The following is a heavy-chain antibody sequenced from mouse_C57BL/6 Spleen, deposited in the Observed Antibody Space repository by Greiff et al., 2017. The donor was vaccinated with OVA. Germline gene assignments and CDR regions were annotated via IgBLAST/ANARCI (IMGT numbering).Heavy chain of an antibody. D-gene: IGHD1-1*01. CDR2: IHPNSGST. J-gene: IGHJ2*01. Sequence: VKLQQPGAELVKPGASVKLSCKASGYTFTSYWMHWVKQRPGQGLEWIGMIHPNSGSTNYNEKFKSKATLTVDKSSSTAYMQLSSLTSEDSAVYYCARLNYGSSFFDYWGQGTTLTVSS. CDR1: GYTFTSYW. CDR3: ARLNYGSSFFDY. V-gene: IGHV1-64*01.